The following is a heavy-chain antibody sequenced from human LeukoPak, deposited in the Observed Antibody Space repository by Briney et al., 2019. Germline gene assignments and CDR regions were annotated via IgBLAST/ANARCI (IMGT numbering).Heavy chain of an antibody. CDR3: ARGGRYYDSSGFYGATNFDY. J-gene: IGHJ4*02. CDR2: INSDGSST. V-gene: IGHV3-74*01. CDR1: GFTFSSYW. Sequence: GGSLRLSCAASGFTFSSYWMHWVRQAPGKGLVWVSRINSDGSSTSYADSVKGRFTISRDNAKNTLYLQMNSLRAEDTAVYYCARGGRYYDSSGFYGATNFDYWGQGTLVTVSS. D-gene: IGHD3-22*01.